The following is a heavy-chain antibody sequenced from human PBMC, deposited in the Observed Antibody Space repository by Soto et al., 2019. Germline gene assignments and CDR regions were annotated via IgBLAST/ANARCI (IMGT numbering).Heavy chain of an antibody. V-gene: IGHV4-30-2*01. J-gene: IGHJ4*02. D-gene: IGHD3-9*01. Sequence: QLQLQESGSGLVKPSQTLSLTCAVSGGSISSGGYSWSWIRQPPGKGLEWIGYIYHSGSTYYNPSAEPRGTISVDRAKNQFPLKLSSVTAADTAVYYCARDHFDWFFHDYLGQGTLVTVSS. CDR1: GGSISSGGYS. CDR3: ARDHFDWFFHDY. CDR2: IYHSGST.